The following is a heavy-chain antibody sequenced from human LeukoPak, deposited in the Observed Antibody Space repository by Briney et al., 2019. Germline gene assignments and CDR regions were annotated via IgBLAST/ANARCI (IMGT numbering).Heavy chain of an antibody. Sequence: GGSLRLSCAASGFTFNTYAMSWVRQAPGKGLEYVSAISSNGGSTYYANSVKGRFTISRDNSKNTLYLQMGSLRAEDMAVYYCARGLGSGWYKAYYFDYWGQGTLVTVSS. D-gene: IGHD6-19*01. CDR1: GFTFNTYA. CDR3: ARGLGSGWYKAYYFDY. CDR2: ISSNGGST. V-gene: IGHV3-64*01. J-gene: IGHJ4*02.